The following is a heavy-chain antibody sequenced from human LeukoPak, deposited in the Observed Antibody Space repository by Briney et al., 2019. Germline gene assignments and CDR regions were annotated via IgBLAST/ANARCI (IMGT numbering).Heavy chain of an antibody. CDR3: ARGNLWFGESYPDY. D-gene: IGHD3-10*01. CDR1: GFTFSSYS. CDR2: ISSSSSTI. J-gene: IGHJ4*02. V-gene: IGHV3-48*01. Sequence: GGSLRLSCAASGFTFSSYSMNWVRQAPGKGLGWVSYISSSSSTIYYADSVKGRFTISRDNAKNSLYLQMNSLRAEDTAVYYCARGNLWFGESYPDYWGQGTLVTVSS.